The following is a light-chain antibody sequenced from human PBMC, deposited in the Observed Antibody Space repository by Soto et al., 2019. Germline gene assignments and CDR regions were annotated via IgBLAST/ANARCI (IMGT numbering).Light chain of an antibody. CDR1: NSDVGIYDF. J-gene: IGLJ1*01. CDR3: ISYTSDDVRDV. V-gene: IGLV2-14*01. Sequence: QAVVTQPASVSGTPGQSITISCTGSNSDVGIYDFVSWYQHHPGRAPKLIVSEVSHRPSGVSNRFSGSKSGNTASLTISGLQSEDEADYYCISYTSDDVRDVFGTGTKVTVL. CDR2: EVS.